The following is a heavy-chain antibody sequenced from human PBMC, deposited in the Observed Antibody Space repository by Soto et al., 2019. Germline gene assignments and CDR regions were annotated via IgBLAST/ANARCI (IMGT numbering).Heavy chain of an antibody. CDR3: ATSAKGGIAAGFDY. D-gene: IGHD6-13*01. Sequence: ASVKVSCKASGGTFSSYAISWVRQAPGQGLEWMGGIIPIFGTANYAQKFQGRVTITADKSTSTAYMELSSLRSEDTAVYYCATSAKGGIAAGFDYWGQGTLVTVSS. CDR1: GGTFSSYA. CDR2: IIPIFGTA. J-gene: IGHJ4*02. V-gene: IGHV1-69*06.